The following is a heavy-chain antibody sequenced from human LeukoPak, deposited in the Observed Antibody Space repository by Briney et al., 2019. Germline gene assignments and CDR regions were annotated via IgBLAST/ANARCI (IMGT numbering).Heavy chain of an antibody. J-gene: IGHJ6*02. D-gene: IGHD1-26*01. CDR3: ARHRALGYGMDV. V-gene: IGHV4-59*08. CDR2: IYYSGSS. Sequence: SETLSLTCTASGSSTSRYDLTWIRQPPGKELEWIGYIYYSGSSNYNPSLVNRITMSVDTYKNQFSLNLSSVTAADAPAYYCARHRALGYGMDVWGQGTRVTVSS. CDR1: GSSTSRYD.